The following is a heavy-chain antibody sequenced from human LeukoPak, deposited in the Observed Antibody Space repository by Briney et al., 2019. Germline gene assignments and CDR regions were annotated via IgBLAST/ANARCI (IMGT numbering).Heavy chain of an antibody. CDR2: IYSGGST. V-gene: IGHV3-53*01. Sequence: PGGSLRLSCAASGFTVSSNYMSWVRQAPGKGLEWVSVIYSGGSTYYADSVKGRFTISRDNSKNTLYLQMNSLRAEDTAVYYCAREGQDGRVYFGLDVWGQGTTVTVSS. CDR3: AREGQDGRVYFGLDV. CDR1: GFTVSSNY. J-gene: IGHJ6*02. D-gene: IGHD1-26*01.